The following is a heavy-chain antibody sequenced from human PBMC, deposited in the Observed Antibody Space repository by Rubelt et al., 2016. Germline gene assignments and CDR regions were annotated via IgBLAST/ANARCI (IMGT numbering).Heavy chain of an antibody. CDR3: ARLDTAAGRNY. J-gene: IGHJ4*02. CDR1: GFTFTDAW. CDR2: ISTTGNYI. D-gene: IGHD6-13*01. V-gene: IGHV3-21*01. Sequence: ELQLVESGGGLVKSGGSLRLSCAASGFTFTDAWMNWVRQAPGKGLEWVSSISTTGNYIYYADSVKGRFTISRDNAKNSLFLQMNSLRAEDTAVYYCARLDTAAGRNYWGQGTLVTVSS.